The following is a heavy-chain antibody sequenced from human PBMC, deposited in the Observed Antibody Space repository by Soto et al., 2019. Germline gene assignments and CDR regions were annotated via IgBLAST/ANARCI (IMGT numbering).Heavy chain of an antibody. Sequence: SVKVACKASGGTFSSYAISWVRQAPGQGLEWMGGIIPIFGTANYAQKFQGRVTITADESTSTAYMELSSLRSEDTAVYYCASPGERGYYDSSGYHPFDYWGQGTRVTVSS. CDR1: GGTFSSYA. CDR2: IIPIFGTA. J-gene: IGHJ4*02. CDR3: ASPGERGYYDSSGYHPFDY. D-gene: IGHD3-22*01. V-gene: IGHV1-69*13.